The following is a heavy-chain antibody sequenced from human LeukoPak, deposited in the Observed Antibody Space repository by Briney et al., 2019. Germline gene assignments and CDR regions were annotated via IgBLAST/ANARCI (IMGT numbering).Heavy chain of an antibody. J-gene: IGHJ5*02. V-gene: IGHV3-11*05. CDR1: GFTFSDYY. CDR3: ARDWYCSSSICYTDRNWFDP. Sequence: PGGSLRLSCAASGFTFSDYYMSWIRQAPGKGLEWVSYIRTTSSYTDYADSVRGRFTISRDNAKNLLYLQMNSLRPEDTAVYYCARDWYCSSSICYTDRNWFDPWGQGTLVTVSA. D-gene: IGHD2-2*02. CDR2: IRTTSSYT.